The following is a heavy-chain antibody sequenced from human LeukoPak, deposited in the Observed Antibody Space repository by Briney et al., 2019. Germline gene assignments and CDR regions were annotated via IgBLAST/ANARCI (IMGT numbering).Heavy chain of an antibody. D-gene: IGHD3-22*01. CDR2: IIPIFGTA. Sequence: ASVKVSCEASGGTFSSYAISWVRQPPGQGLEWMGGIIPIFGTANYAQKFQGRVTITTDESTSTAYMELSSLRSEDTAVYYCARGDYDSSGYYRTNWFDPWGQGTLVTVSS. V-gene: IGHV1-69*05. CDR3: ARGDYDSSGYYRTNWFDP. CDR1: GGTFSSYA. J-gene: IGHJ5*02.